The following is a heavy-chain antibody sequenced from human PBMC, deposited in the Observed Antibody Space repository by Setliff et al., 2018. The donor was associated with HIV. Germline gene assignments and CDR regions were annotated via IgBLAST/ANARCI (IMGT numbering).Heavy chain of an antibody. D-gene: IGHD3-3*01. J-gene: IGHJ5*02. CDR3: AKAQWLISHWGFDP. Sequence: PGGSLRLSCAASGFTFSSYAITWVRQAPGKGLEWVSAISGSGDSTFYADSVQGRFTISRDNSKNTLYLQMNSLRAEDTAVYYCAKAQWLISHWGFDPWGQGTLVTVSS. V-gene: IGHV3-23*01. CDR1: GFTFSSYA. CDR2: ISGSGDST.